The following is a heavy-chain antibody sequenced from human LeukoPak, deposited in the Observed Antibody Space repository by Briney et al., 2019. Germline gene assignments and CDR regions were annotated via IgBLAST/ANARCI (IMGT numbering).Heavy chain of an antibody. J-gene: IGHJ4*02. Sequence: GGSLRLSCATSGFRFVDYGLSWVRQAPGKGLEWLSAINWNGGITEYADSVKGRFTISRDNAKNSLYLQMDSLRAEDTAFYYCARDRMGTSYSVSHFDSWGQGTLVTISS. CDR3: ARDRMGTSYSVSHFDS. V-gene: IGHV3-20*04. D-gene: IGHD6-13*01. CDR1: GFRFVDYG. CDR2: INWNGGIT.